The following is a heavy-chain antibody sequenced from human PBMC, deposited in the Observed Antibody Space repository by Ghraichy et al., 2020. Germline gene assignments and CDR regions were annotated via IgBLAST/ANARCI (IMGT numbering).Heavy chain of an antibody. J-gene: IGHJ4*02. CDR1: GGSISSSSYY. CDR2: IYYSGST. D-gene: IGHD3-22*01. V-gene: IGHV4-39*01. Sequence: SQTLSLTCTVSGGSISSSSYYWGWIRQPPGKGLEWIGSIYYSGSTYYNPSLKSRVTISVDTSKNQFSLKLSSVTAADTAVYYCARLITMIVDWGQGTLVTVSS. CDR3: ARLITMIVD.